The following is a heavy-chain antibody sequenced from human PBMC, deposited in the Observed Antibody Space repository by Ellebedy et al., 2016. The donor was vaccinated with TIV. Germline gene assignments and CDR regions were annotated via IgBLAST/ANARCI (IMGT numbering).Heavy chain of an antibody. CDR3: ARNMVRGVIRWFDP. V-gene: IGHV1-2*02. D-gene: IGHD3-10*01. J-gene: IGHJ5*02. Sequence: ASVKVSCXASGYTFTSYDINWVRQATGQGLEWMGWINPNSGGTNYAQKFQGRVTMTRDTSISTAYMELSRLRSDDTAVYYCARNMVRGVIRWFDPWGQGTLVTVSS. CDR2: INPNSGGT. CDR1: GYTFTSYD.